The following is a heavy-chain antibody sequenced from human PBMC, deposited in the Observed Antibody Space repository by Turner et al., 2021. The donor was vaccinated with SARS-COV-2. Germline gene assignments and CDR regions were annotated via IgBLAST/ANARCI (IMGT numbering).Heavy chain of an antibody. CDR2: IWSDGTNT. CDR1: GFTFSHFG. D-gene: IGHD1-26*01. CDR3: ARDAYFAVGSHSETHGLDD. V-gene: IGHV3-33*01. Sequence: QVQLVESGGGVVQPGRSLRLSCAASGFTFSHFGMHWVRQAPGKGLEWVALIWSDGTNTFYGDSVKGRFTISRDNSKNTLYLQLDSLRGEDTAVYYCARDAYFAVGSHSETHGLDDWGQGTTVTVSS. J-gene: IGHJ6*02.